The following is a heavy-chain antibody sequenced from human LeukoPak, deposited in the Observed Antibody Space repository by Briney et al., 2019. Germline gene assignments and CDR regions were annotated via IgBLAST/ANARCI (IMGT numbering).Heavy chain of an antibody. D-gene: IGHD6-19*01. CDR1: GITFDGYA. CDR2: ISWNSGII. CDR3: AKAPHSSDNWFDP. V-gene: IGHV3-9*01. Sequence: GGPLRLSCVVSGITFDGYAMHWVRQAPGKGLEWVSSISWNSGIIDYADSVKGRFTISRDNAKNSLHLQMNSLRAEDTAVYYCAKAPHSSDNWFDPWGQGTLVTVSS. J-gene: IGHJ5*02.